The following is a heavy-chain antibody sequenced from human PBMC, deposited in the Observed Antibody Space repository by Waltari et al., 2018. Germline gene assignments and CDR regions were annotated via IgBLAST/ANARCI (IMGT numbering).Heavy chain of an antibody. Sequence: EVQLVESGGGLVKPGGSLTLSCEASGFTFNSVSMTWVRQAPGKGLEWRSTIASGSDYRFYAVSVRGRFTISRDNARSTVNLRMNSLRTEDTAVYYCVKGGYIISDYWGQGIQVIVSS. V-gene: IGHV3-21*02. CDR3: VKGGYIISDY. CDR1: GFTFNSVS. J-gene: IGHJ4*02. CDR2: IASGSDYR. D-gene: IGHD3-22*01.